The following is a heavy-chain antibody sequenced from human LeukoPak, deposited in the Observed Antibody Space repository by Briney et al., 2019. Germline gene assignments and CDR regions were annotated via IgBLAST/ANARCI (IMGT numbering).Heavy chain of an antibody. CDR1: GYTFTGYY. J-gene: IGHJ5*02. D-gene: IGHD2-8*01. V-gene: IGHV1-2*02. Sequence: ASVEVSCKASGYTFTGYYMHWVRQAPGQGLEWMGWINPNSGGTNYAQKFQGRVTMTRDTSISTAYMELSRLRSDDTAVYYCARDWAQIVLMVYPRGWFDPWGQGTLVTVSS. CDR2: INPNSGGT. CDR3: ARDWAQIVLMVYPRGWFDP.